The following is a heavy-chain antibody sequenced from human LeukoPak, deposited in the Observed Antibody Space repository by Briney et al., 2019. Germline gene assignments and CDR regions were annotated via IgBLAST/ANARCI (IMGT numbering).Heavy chain of an antibody. Sequence: GGSLRLSCAASGFTFSNAWMSWVRQAPGKGLEWVSIISRTSESTFYADSVKGRFTISRDNAKNSLYLQMNGLRADDTATYYCARGKTSQNIVTRKTYNWFDPWGQGTLVTVSS. CDR2: ISRTSEST. V-gene: IGHV3-21*01. D-gene: IGHD2/OR15-2a*01. CDR3: ARGKTSQNIVTRKTYNWFDP. J-gene: IGHJ5*02. CDR1: GFTFSNAW.